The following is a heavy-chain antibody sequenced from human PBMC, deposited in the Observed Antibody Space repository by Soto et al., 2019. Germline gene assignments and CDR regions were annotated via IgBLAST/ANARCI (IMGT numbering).Heavy chain of an antibody. V-gene: IGHV4-39*01. CDR2: IYYSGST. CDR1: GGSISSSSYY. CDR3: ARQGIAAAGRYYYYYGMDV. J-gene: IGHJ6*02. D-gene: IGHD6-13*01. Sequence: SEILSLICTVSGGSISSSSYYWGWIRQPPGKGLEWIGSIYYSGSTYYNPSLKSRVTISVDTSKNQFSLKLSSVTAADTAVYYCARQGIAAAGRYYYYYGMDVWGQGTTVTVSS.